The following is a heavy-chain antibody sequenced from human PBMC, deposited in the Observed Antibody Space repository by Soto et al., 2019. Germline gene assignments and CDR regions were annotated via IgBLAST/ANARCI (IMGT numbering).Heavy chain of an antibody. CDR1: GFTFSSYS. CDR3: ARPDTVVVPAGIRFDP. CDR2: ISSSSSYI. J-gene: IGHJ5*02. Sequence: GGSLRLSCAASGFTFSSYSMNWGRQAPGKGLEWVSSISSSSSYIYDSDSMKGRFTTSRDNAKNSLYLQMNILRAADTAVYYCARPDTVVVPAGIRFDPWGQGTQVTVSS. D-gene: IGHD2-2*01. V-gene: IGHV3-21*01.